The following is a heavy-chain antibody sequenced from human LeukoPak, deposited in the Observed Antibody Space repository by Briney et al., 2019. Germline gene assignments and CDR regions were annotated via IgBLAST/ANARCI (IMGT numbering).Heavy chain of an antibody. CDR2: IRYDGSNK. Sequence: GGSLRLSCAASGFTFSGYGMHWVRQAPGKGLEWVAFIRYDGSNKYYADSVKGRFTISRDNSKNTLYLQMNSLRAEDTAVYYCARWVGGATVFFDYWGQGTLVTVSS. CDR1: GFTFSGYG. V-gene: IGHV3-30*02. J-gene: IGHJ4*02. D-gene: IGHD1-26*01. CDR3: ARWVGGATVFFDY.